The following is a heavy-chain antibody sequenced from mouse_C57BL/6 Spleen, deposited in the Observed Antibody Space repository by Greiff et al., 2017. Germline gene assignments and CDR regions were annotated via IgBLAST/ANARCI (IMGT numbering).Heavy chain of an antibody. CDR3: VRHGGYSLFDY. V-gene: IGHV10-1*01. J-gene: IGHJ2*01. D-gene: IGHD2-3*01. CDR2: IRSKSNNYAT. CDR1: GFSFNTYA. Sequence: EVQLVESGGGLVQPKGSLKLSCAASGFSFNTYAMNWVRQAPGKGLEWVARIRSKSNNYATYYADSVKDRFTISRDDSESMLYLQMNNLKTEDTAMYYCVRHGGYSLFDYWGQGTTLTVSS.